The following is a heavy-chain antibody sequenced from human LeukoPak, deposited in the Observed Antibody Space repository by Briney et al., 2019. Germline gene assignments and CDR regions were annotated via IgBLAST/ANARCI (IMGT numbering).Heavy chain of an antibody. CDR3: FYGSGSYYVRY. Sequence: SETLSLTYTASGGSISSSIYYWGWIRQPPGKGLEWIGNIFYSGSAYYNTSLKSRVTISVDTSKNQFSLRLSSVTAADTAVYYCFYGSGSYYVRYWGQGTLVTVSS. D-gene: IGHD3-10*01. J-gene: IGHJ4*02. CDR2: IFYSGSA. CDR1: GGSISSSIYY. V-gene: IGHV4-39*01.